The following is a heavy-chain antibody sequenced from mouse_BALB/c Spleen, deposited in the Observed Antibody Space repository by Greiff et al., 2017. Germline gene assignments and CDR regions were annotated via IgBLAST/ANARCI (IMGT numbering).Heavy chain of an antibody. Sequence: VQLQQPGAELVMPGASVKMSCKASGYTFTDYWMHWVKQRPGQGLEWIGAIDTSDSYTSYNQKFKGKATLTVDESSSTAYMQLSSLTSEDSAVYYCARTMITTTDDYAMDYWGQGTSVTVSS. CDR1: GYTFTDYW. J-gene: IGHJ4*01. V-gene: IGHV1-69*01. CDR3: ARTMITTTDDYAMDY. CDR2: IDTSDSYT. D-gene: IGHD2-4*01.